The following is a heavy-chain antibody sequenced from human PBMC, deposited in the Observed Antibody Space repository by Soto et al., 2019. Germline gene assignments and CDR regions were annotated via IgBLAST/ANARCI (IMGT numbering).Heavy chain of an antibody. D-gene: IGHD4-17*01. CDR2: FYYSEST. V-gene: IGHV4-39*07. CDR3: ARRYGGNFDY. J-gene: IGHJ4*02. CDR1: GGSISSGPYS. Sequence: SETLSLTCTVSGGSISSGPYSWGWIRQPPGEGLEWIGTFYYSESTYYNPSLESRVTISVDTSKNQFSLKLSSVTAADTAVYYCARRYGGNFDYWGQGTLVTVSS.